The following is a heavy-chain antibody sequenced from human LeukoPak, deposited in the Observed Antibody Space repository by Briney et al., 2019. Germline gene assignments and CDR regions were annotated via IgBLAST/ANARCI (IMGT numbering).Heavy chain of an antibody. J-gene: IGHJ4*02. V-gene: IGHV3-48*04. D-gene: IGHD3-16*01. CDR1: GFTFINAW. CDR3: ARGGITFEY. CDR2: ISSGGSSI. Sequence: GGSLRLSCAASGFTFINAWMTWVRQAPGKGLEWVSYISSGGSSIYYADSVKGRFTISRDNAKNSLFLQMNSLRAEDTAVYYCARGGITFEYWGQGTLVTVSS.